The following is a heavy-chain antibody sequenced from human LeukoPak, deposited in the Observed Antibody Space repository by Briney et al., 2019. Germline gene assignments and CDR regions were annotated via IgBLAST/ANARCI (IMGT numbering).Heavy chain of an antibody. Sequence: PSETLSLTCAVSNYSISSGYYWGCIRQPPGKGLEWIGSIYHSGSTYYNPSLKSRVTLSVDTSKNQFSLKLSSVTAADTAVYYCARVYSTGWRFFDYWGQGTLVTVSS. CDR3: ARVYSTGWRFFDY. CDR2: IYHSGST. CDR1: NYSISSGYY. V-gene: IGHV4-38-2*01. J-gene: IGHJ4*02. D-gene: IGHD6-19*01.